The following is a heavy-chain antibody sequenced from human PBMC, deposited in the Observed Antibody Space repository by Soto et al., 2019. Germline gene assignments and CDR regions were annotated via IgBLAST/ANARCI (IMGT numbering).Heavy chain of an antibody. J-gene: IGHJ4*02. V-gene: IGHV1-18*01. CDR1: GYTFTSYG. CDR3: ATRSPAFDY. Sequence: QVQLVQSGPEVKKPGASVKVSCKTSGYTFTSYGISWVRQAPGQGLEWMGWISTNKGNTNYAQKFQGRVTMTTDTSTSTGYMELRSRRSDDTAVYYCATRSPAFDYWGQGTLVTVSS. CDR2: ISTNKGNT.